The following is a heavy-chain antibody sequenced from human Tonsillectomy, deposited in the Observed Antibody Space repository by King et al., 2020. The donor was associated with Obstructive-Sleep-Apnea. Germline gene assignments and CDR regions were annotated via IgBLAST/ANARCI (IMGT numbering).Heavy chain of an antibody. CDR2: IYYSGST. CDR3: AREADYDYVWGTFRLTDYYYHMDV. D-gene: IGHD3-16*02. J-gene: IGHJ6*02. V-gene: IGHV4-31*03. CDR1: GGSINSGGYY. Sequence: VQLQESGPGLVKPSQTLSLTCTVSGGSINSGGYYWTWIRQHPGKGLEWIGNIYYSGSTSYNPSLKSRVTISVDTSKNQFSLKLNSVPAADTAVYYCAREADYDYVWGTFRLTDYYYHMDVWGQGTTVTVSS.